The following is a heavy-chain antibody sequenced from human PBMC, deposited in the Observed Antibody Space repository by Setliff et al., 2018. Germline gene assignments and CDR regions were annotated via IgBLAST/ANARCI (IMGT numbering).Heavy chain of an antibody. Sequence: GESLKISCAASGFTFSSYSMNWVRQAPGKGLEWVSYISSSSSTIYYADSVKGRFTISRDNAKNSLYLQMNSLRAEDTAVYYCARQNDFWSGQDFDYWGQGTLVTVSS. CDR2: ISSSSSTI. J-gene: IGHJ4*02. CDR3: ARQNDFWSGQDFDY. CDR1: GFTFSSYS. V-gene: IGHV3-48*01. D-gene: IGHD3-3*01.